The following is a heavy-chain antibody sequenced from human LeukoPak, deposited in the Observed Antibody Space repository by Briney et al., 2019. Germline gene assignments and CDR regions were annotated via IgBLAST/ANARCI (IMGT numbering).Heavy chain of an antibody. J-gene: IGHJ4*02. CDR3: ATEYYYDSSGYYYPDY. CDR1: GGSFSGYY. Sequence: ETLSLTCAVYGGSFSGYYWSWIRQAPGKGLEWVSSISSSSSYIYYADSVKGRFTISRDNAKNSLYLQMNSLRAEDTAVYYCATEYYYDSSGYYYPDYWGQGTLVTVSS. V-gene: IGHV3-21*01. CDR2: ISSSSSYI. D-gene: IGHD3-22*01.